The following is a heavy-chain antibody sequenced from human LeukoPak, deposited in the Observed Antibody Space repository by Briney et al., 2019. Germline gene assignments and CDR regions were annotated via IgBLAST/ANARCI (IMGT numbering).Heavy chain of an antibody. V-gene: IGHV4-59*01. CDR2: IYYSGST. CDR3: ARDGSPYYYDSSGYPSVIFDY. Sequence: ASETLSLTCTVSGGSISSYYWSWIRQPPGRGLEWIGYIYYSGSTNYNPSLMSRVTISVDTSKNQFSLKLSSVTAADTAVYYCARDGSPYYYDSSGYPSVIFDYWGQGTLVTVSS. CDR1: GGSISSYY. J-gene: IGHJ4*02. D-gene: IGHD3-22*01.